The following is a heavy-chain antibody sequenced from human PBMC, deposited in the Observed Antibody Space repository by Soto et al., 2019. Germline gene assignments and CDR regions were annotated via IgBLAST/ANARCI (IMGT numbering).Heavy chain of an antibody. CDR1: GGTFSSYA. Sequence: SVKVSCKTSGGTFSSYAISWVRQAPGQGLEWMGGIIPIFGTANYAQKFQGRVTITADESTSTAYMELSSLRSEDTAVYYCARFSGSYRNPRHDYWGQGTLVTVSS. CDR2: IIPIFGTA. CDR3: ARFSGSYRNPRHDY. V-gene: IGHV1-69*13. D-gene: IGHD1-26*01. J-gene: IGHJ4*02.